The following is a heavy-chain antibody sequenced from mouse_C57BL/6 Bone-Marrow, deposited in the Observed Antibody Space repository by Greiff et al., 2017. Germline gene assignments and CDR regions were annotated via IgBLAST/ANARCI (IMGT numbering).Heavy chain of an antibody. CDR2: INPNNGGT. CDR1: GYTFTDYN. J-gene: IGHJ3*01. Sequence: VQLQQSGPELVKPGASVKIPCKASGYTFTDYNMDWVKQSHGKSLEWIGDINPNNGGTIYNQKFKGKATLTVDKSSRTAYMELRSLTSEDTAVYYCARSLIYYDYFAWFAYWGQGTLVTVAA. D-gene: IGHD2-4*01. V-gene: IGHV1-18*01. CDR3: ARSLIYYDYFAWFAY.